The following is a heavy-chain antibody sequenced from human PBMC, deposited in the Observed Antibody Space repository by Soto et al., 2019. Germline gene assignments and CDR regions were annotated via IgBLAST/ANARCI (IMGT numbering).Heavy chain of an antibody. J-gene: IGHJ4*02. Sequence: LRLSCAASGFNFGGYDMNWVRQAPGKGLEWVSYISTSSTTIYYAESVKGRFTISRDNAKNTLYLQMNSLRAEDTAVYYCARVTGIAVAGTFDYWGQGTLVTVSS. CDR3: ARVTGIAVAGTFDY. D-gene: IGHD6-19*01. CDR1: GFNFGGYD. V-gene: IGHV3-48*01. CDR2: ISTSSTTI.